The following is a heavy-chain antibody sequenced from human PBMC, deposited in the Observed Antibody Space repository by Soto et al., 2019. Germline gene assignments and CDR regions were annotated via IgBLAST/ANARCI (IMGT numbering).Heavy chain of an antibody. D-gene: IGHD5-18*01. J-gene: IGHJ4*02. V-gene: IGHV4-31*02. Sequence: SETLSLTLTVSGGSITSGGYYWSWIRQHPGKGLERIGYIYYNRSTYYNPSLKSRVTISVDTSKNQFSLKLSSVTAVDTAVYYCARASSFGGYSYGPEIGYFDYWGQGTLVTVSS. CDR2: IYYNRST. CDR1: GGSITSGGYY. CDR3: ARASSFGGYSYGPEIGYFDY.